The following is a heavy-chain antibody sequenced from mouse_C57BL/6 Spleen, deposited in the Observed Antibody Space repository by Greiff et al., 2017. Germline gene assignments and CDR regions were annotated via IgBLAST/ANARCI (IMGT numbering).Heavy chain of an antibody. V-gene: IGHV1-52*01. Sequence: VQLQPPWAELVRPGSSVKLSCKASGYTFPSYWMHWVKQRPIQGLAWIGNIYPSDSEPHYNQKFKDKATLTVDKSSSTAYMQLSSLTSEDSAVYYCARVYYDYDGLDYWGQGTTLTVSS. CDR3: ARVYYDYDGLDY. CDR1: GYTFPSYW. D-gene: IGHD2-4*01. CDR2: IYPSDSEP. J-gene: IGHJ2*01.